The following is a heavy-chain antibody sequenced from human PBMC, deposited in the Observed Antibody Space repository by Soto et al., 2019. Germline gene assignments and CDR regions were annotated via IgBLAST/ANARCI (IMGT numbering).Heavy chain of an antibody. J-gene: IGHJ4*02. D-gene: IGHD2-15*01. CDR2: IYYSGST. CDR3: ATYCSGGSCYLDY. V-gene: IGHV4-31*03. CDR1: GGSISSGGYY. Sequence: QVQLQESGPGLVKPSQTLSLTCTVSGGSISSGGYYWSWIRQHPGKGLEWIGYIYYSGSTYYNPSRKGRVTMSVDTSKNQFSLKLSSVTAAATAVYYCATYCSGGSCYLDYWGQGTLVTVSS.